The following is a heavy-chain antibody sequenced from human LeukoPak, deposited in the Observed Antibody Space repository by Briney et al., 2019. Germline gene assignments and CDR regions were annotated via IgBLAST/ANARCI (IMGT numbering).Heavy chain of an antibody. CDR1: GGSISSYY. V-gene: IGHV4-59*01. CDR3: ARGSLDTAMVTRIHYYYYGMDV. Sequence: SETLSLTCTVSGGSISSYYWSWIRQPPGKGLEWIGYIYYSGSTNYNPSLKSRVTISVDTSKNQFSLKLSSVTAADTAVYYCARGSLDTAMVTRIHYYYYGMDVWGQGTTVTVSS. J-gene: IGHJ6*02. D-gene: IGHD5-18*01. CDR2: IYYSGST.